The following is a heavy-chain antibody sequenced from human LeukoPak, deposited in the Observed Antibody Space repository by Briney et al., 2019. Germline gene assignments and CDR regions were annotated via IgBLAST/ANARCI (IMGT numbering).Heavy chain of an antibody. CDR3: VREGFGEELRLSYAFDI. CDR1: GFSLSTGYF. V-gene: IGHV4-38-2*02. Sequence: PPETLSLTCSVSGFSLSTGYFWGWIRQPPGRGLEWIASIHYSTTTYYNPALESRVTISVRASKNRLSLKLDSVTAADTAVYYCVREGFGEELRLSYAFDIWGQGTVVTVSS. CDR2: IHYSTTT. J-gene: IGHJ3*02. D-gene: IGHD3-10*01.